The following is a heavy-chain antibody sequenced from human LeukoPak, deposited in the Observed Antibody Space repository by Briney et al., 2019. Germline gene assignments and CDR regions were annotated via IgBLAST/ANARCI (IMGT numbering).Heavy chain of an antibody. CDR1: GGSISSSNYF. CDR2: IYYSGST. D-gene: IGHD6-6*01. Sequence: ASETLSLTCTVSGGSISSSNYFWGWIRQPPGKGLEWIGSIYYSGSTNYNPSLQSRVTISVDTSKNQFSLNLNSVTAADTAVYYCARGGAARLHFQNWGQGTLVTVSS. J-gene: IGHJ1*01. V-gene: IGHV4-39*07. CDR3: ARGGAARLHFQN.